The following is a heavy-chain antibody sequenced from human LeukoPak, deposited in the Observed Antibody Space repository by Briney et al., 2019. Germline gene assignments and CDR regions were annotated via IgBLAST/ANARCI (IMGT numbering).Heavy chain of an antibody. J-gene: IGHJ5*02. V-gene: IGHV3-7*01. CDR1: GFTFSSYW. CDR2: IKQDGGEK. D-gene: IGHD6-19*01. Sequence: AGGSLRPSCAASGFTFSSYWMSWVRQAPGKGLEWVANIKQDGGEKYYVDSVKGRFTISRDNAKNSLYLQMNSLRAEDTAVYYCARDRKGWYSSGWYPWFDPWGQGTLVTVSS. CDR3: ARDRKGWYSSGWYPWFDP.